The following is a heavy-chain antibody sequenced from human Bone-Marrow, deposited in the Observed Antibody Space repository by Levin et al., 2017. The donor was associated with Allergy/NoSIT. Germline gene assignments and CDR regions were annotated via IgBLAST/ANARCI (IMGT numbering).Heavy chain of an antibody. CDR2: MSYDGSNK. V-gene: IGHV3-30-3*01. J-gene: IGHJ4*02. CDR3: ARDGGTNIVATFDFDY. CDR1: GFTFSSYA. D-gene: IGHD5-12*01. Sequence: GESLKISCAASGFTFSSYAMHWVRQAPGKGLEWVAVMSYDGSNKYYADSVKGRFTISRDNSKNTLYLQMNSLRAEDTAVYYCARDGGTNIVATFDFDYWGQGTLVTVSS.